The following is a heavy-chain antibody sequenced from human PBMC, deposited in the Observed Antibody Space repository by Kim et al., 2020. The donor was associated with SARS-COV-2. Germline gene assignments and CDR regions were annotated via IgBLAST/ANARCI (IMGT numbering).Heavy chain of an antibody. Sequence: ADSVKGRFAISRDNFKNMLYLEMNSLRAEDTAIYYCAKGGSSGYYSAFDYWGQGTLVTVSS. V-gene: IGHV3-23*01. J-gene: IGHJ4*02. CDR3: AKGGSSGYYSAFDY. D-gene: IGHD3-22*01.